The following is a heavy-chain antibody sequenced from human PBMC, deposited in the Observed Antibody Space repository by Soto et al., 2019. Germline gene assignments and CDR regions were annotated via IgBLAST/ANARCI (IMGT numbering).Heavy chain of an antibody. CDR2: ISGYNGNT. J-gene: IGHJ6*02. Sequence: GASVKVSCKASGYTFTRYGISWVRQAPGQGLEWMGWISGYNGNTNYAQKYQGRITMTIDTSTTTAYMELGSLRAEDTALYYCAKGRSYYYYYGVDVWGQGTTVTVSS. CDR3: AKGRSYYYYYGVDV. V-gene: IGHV1-18*01. CDR1: GYTFTRYG.